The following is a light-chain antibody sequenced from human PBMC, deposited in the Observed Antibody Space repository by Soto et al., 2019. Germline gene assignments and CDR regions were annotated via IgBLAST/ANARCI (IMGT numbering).Light chain of an antibody. V-gene: IGKV1-9*01. CDR2: GAS. CDR1: QGIRRY. CDR3: LELYSCPRT. J-gene: IGKJ1*01. Sequence: DIQLTQSPSFLSASVGDRVTITCRASQGIRRYLAWYQQNPGKAPKLLIYGASTLERGVPSRFSGSGSGTEFTLTISSVSPEDSAAYYCLELYSCPRTFGQGNKVEIK.